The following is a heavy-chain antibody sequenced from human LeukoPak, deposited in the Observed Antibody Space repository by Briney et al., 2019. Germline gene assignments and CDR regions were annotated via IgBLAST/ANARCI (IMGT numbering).Heavy chain of an antibody. Sequence: GGSVRLSCAASAFTFGSYAMSWVRQAPGKGLQWVSGISGSDGSTVHTDSVKGRFNTSRDNSKNTLHLQMNTLRADDTAVYYCAKGRGQAVAGSKVGFDSWGQGTLVTVS. D-gene: IGHD6-19*01. CDR2: ISGSDGST. CDR3: AKGRGQAVAGSKVGFDS. J-gene: IGHJ4*02. CDR1: AFTFGSYA. V-gene: IGHV3-23*01.